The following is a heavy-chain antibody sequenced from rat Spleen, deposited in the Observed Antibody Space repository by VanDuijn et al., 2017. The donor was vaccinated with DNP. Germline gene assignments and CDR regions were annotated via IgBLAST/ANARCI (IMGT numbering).Heavy chain of an antibody. CDR2: ITNIGDIT. Sequence: EVQLVESGGGPVQPGRSLKLSCVASGFIFSNYWMTWIRQAPGKGLEWVAYITNIGDITYYSDSVRGRFSIYRDNAKSTLYLQMNSRRSEDKATYYCARRDYWGQGVMVTVSS. V-gene: IGHV5-31*01. J-gene: IGHJ2*01. CDR1: GFIFSNYW. CDR3: ARRDY.